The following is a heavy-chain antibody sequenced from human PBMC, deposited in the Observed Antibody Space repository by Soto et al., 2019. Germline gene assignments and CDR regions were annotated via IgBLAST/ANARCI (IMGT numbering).Heavy chain of an antibody. CDR3: ARAKGRSFLDH. CDR2: MYNSGTT. D-gene: IGHD1-26*01. V-gene: IGHV4-31*03. J-gene: IGHJ4*02. CDR1: GGSINSGGYF. Sequence: LSLTCTVSGGSINSGGYFWTWVRQHPGKGLEWIGYMYNSGTTYYTSSLKSRVNISGDTSKNQFSLRLSSVTAADTAVYYCARAKGRSFLDHWGQGTLVTVSS.